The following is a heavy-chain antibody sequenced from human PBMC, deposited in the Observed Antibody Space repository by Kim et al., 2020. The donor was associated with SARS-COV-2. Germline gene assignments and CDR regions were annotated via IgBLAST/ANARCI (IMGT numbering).Heavy chain of an antibody. Sequence: GGSLRLSCAASGFTFSSFWMSWVRQAPGKGLEWVANINEDGSEKYYVDSVKGRFTISRDNAKKSLYLQMNSLRVQDTAVYYCARAMRVGGIGFDNGGQG. J-gene: IGHJ4*02. CDR1: GFTFSSFW. CDR3: ARAMRVGGIGFDN. D-gene: IGHD3-16*02. CDR2: INEDGSEK. V-gene: IGHV3-7*03.